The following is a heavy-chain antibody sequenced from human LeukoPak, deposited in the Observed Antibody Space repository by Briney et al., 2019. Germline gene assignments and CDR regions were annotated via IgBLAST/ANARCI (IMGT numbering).Heavy chain of an antibody. V-gene: IGHV4-34*01. Sequence: SETLSLTCAVYGGSFSGYYWSWIRQPPGKGLEWIGEINHSGSTNYNPSLKSRVTISVDTSKNQFSLKLSSVTAADTAVCYCARRGKDGYNWNRREFDYWGQGTLVTVSS. D-gene: IGHD5-24*01. J-gene: IGHJ4*02. CDR1: GGSFSGYY. CDR3: ARRGKDGYNWNRREFDY. CDR2: INHSGST.